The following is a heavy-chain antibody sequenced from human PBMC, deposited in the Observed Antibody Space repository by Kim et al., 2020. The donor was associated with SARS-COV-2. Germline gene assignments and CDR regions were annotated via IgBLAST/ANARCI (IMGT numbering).Heavy chain of an antibody. CDR1: GGSISSGGYY. CDR2: IYYSGST. CDR3: ARVEYYYDSSGYKNTLFDY. D-gene: IGHD3-22*01. J-gene: IGHJ4*02. V-gene: IGHV4-31*03. Sequence: SETLSLTCTVSGGSISSGGYYWSWIRQHPGKGLEWIGYIYYSGSTYYNPSLKSRVTISVDTSKNQFSLKLSSVTAVDTAVYYCARVEYYYDSSGYKNTLFDYWGQGTLVTVSS.